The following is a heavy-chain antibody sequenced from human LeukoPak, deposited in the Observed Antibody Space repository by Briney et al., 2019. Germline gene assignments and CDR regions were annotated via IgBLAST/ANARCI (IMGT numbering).Heavy chain of an antibody. CDR3: ASVDTAMVGNAFDI. Sequence: SETLSLTCTVSDASISGYYWSWIRQPPGKGLEWIGSIHFSGSTNYNPSLRSRVTISVDTSKNQLSLKLSSVTAADTAVYYCASVDTAMVGNAFDIWGQGTMVTVSS. V-gene: IGHV4-59*12. CDR1: DASISGYY. J-gene: IGHJ3*02. CDR2: IHFSGST. D-gene: IGHD5-18*01.